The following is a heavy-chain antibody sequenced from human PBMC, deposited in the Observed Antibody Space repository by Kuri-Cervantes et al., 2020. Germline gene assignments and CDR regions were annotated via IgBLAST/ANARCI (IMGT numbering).Heavy chain of an antibody. D-gene: IGHD5-18*01. CDR1: GGSFSGYY. CDR2: IKHSGST. Sequence: ESLKISCAVYGGSFSGYYWSWIRQPPGKGLEWIGGIKHSGSTNDNPSLKSRVTISVDTSKNQFSLKLSSVTAADTAVYYCARAESGYSYGNFDYWGQGTLVTVSS. V-gene: IGHV4-34*01. CDR3: ARAESGYSYGNFDY. J-gene: IGHJ4*02.